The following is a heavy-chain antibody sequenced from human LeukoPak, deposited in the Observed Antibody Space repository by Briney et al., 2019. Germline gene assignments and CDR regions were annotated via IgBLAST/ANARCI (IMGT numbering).Heavy chain of an antibody. CDR2: ISGGSSVI. Sequence: GGSLRLSCAASGFTFSSYAMSWVRQAPGKGLEWVSYISGGSSVIYYADSVKGRFTIYKDNGKNSLYLQMNSLRAEDTAVYYCARDMAPTTDYYYMDVWGRGTTVTVS. D-gene: IGHD1-14*01. V-gene: IGHV3-48*01. J-gene: IGHJ6*03. CDR3: ARDMAPTTDYYYMDV. CDR1: GFTFSSYA.